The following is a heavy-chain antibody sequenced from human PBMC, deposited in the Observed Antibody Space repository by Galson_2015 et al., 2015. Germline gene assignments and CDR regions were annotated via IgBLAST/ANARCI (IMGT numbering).Heavy chain of an antibody. Sequence: CAISGDSVSSNSAAWNWIIQSPSRGLEWLGRTYYMSKWYNDYAVSVNSRITINPVTSKNQFSMQLNSVTPEDTAVYYCARATLAEPGIGSGGWFDPWGQGTLVTVSS. V-gene: IGHV6-1*01. CDR2: TYYMSKWYN. CDR3: ARATLAEPGIGSGGWFDP. CDR1: GDSVSSNSAA. D-gene: IGHD6-13*01. J-gene: IGHJ5*02.